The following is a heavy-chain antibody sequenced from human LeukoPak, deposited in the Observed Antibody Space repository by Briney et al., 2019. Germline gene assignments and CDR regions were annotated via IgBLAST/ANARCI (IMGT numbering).Heavy chain of an antibody. J-gene: IGHJ6*03. Sequence: PGGSLRLSCAASGFTFSSYAMSWVRQAPGKGLEWVSAISGSGGSTYYADSVKGRFTISRDNSKNTLYLQMNSLRAEDTAVYYCVKDGSGSKYYYYYMDVWGKGTTVPVSS. CDR1: GFTFSSYA. CDR2: ISGSGGST. CDR3: VKDGSGSKYYYYYMDV. D-gene: IGHD3-10*01. V-gene: IGHV3-23*01.